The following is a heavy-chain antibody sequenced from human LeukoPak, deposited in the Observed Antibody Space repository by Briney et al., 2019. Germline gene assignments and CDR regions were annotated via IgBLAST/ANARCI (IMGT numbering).Heavy chain of an antibody. Sequence: PSETLSLTCTVSGGSISSGDDYWSWIRQPPGKGLEWIGYIYKSGSTNYNPSLKSRVSMSVDTSKNQFSLNMSSVTAADTAVYYCAREGWFDGLTGNYHDYWGQGTLVTVSS. J-gene: IGHJ4*02. V-gene: IGHV4-30-4*01. CDR1: GGSISSGDDY. CDR3: AREGWFDGLTGNYHDY. CDR2: IYKSGST. D-gene: IGHD3-9*01.